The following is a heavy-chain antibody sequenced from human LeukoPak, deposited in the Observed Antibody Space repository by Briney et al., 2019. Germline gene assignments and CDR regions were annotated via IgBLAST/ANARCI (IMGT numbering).Heavy chain of an antibody. CDR1: GFAFSGSA. V-gene: IGHV3-73*01. J-gene: IGHJ4*02. CDR3: TSPSTGYSSGWATSTLDY. Sequence: PGGSLKLSCAASGFAFSGSAMHWVRQASGKGLEWVGRIRSKANSYATAYAASVKGRFTISRDESKNTAYLQMNSLKTEDTAVYYCTSPSTGYSSGWATSTLDYWGQGTLVTVSS. D-gene: IGHD6-19*01. CDR2: IRSKANSYAT.